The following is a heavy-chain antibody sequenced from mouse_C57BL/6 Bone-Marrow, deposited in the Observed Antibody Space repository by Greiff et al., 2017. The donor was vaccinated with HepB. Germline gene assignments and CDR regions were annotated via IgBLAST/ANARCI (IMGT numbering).Heavy chain of an antibody. CDR2: INPNNGGT. D-gene: IGHD1-1*01. CDR3: ARRLIGDYGSSYNYFDY. V-gene: IGHV1-26*01. Sequence: VQLQQSGPELVKPGASVKISCKASGYTFTDYYMNWVKQSHGKSLEWIGDINPNNGGTSYNQKFKGKATLTVDKSSSTAYMELRSLTSEDSAVYYCARRLIGDYGSSYNYFDYWGQGTTLTVSS. J-gene: IGHJ2*01. CDR1: GYTFTDYY.